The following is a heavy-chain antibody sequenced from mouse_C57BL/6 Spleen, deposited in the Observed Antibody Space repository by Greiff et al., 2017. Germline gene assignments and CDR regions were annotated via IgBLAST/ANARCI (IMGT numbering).Heavy chain of an antibody. V-gene: IGHV1-15*01. CDR1: GYTFTGYG. CDR3: TRCMTTEVAYFDY. Sequence: VQLQQSGAELVRPGASVTLSCKASGYTFTGYGMHWVKQTPVHGLEWIGAIDPATGGTAYNQKFKGKATLTADKSSSTAYMQLRSLTSEDSAVYYVTRCMTTEVAYFDYWGQGTTLTVSS. D-gene: IGHD1-1*01. CDR2: IDPATGGT. J-gene: IGHJ2*01.